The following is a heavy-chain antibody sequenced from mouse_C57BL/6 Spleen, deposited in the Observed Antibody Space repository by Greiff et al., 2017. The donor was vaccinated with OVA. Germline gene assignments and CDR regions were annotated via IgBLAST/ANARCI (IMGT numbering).Heavy chain of an antibody. CDR1: GFNITDYY. CDR2: IDPEDGET. V-gene: IGHV14-2*01. D-gene: IGHD2-1*01. Sequence: VQLQQSGAELVKPGASVKLSCTASGFNITDYYMHWVKQRTEQGLEWIGRIDPEDGETKYAPKFTGKATITADPSSNTAYLQLISLTSENTAVYYCALNYNDNYEDYWGQGTTLTVSS. J-gene: IGHJ2*01. CDR3: ALNYNDNYEDY.